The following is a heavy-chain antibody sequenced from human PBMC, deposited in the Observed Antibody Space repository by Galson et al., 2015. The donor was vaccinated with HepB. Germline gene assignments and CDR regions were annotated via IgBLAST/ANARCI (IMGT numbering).Heavy chain of an antibody. CDR3: ARDAYYYGSGDRFDY. CDR1: GFTFSSYA. J-gene: IGHJ4*02. D-gene: IGHD3-10*01. Sequence: SLRLSCAASGFTFSSYAMHWVRQAPGKGQEWMAVISYDGSSKYYADFVKGRFTISRDNYKNTLYLQMNSLRVEDTAVYYCARDAYYYGSGDRFDYWGQGTLVTVSS. CDR2: ISYDGSSK. V-gene: IGHV3-30*04.